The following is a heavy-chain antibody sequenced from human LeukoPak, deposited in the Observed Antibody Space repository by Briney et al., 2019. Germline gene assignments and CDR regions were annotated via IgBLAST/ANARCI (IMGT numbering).Heavy chain of an antibody. D-gene: IGHD3-10*01. CDR2: IYSGGST. CDR3: ARHGSGSELFDY. V-gene: IGHV3-53*01. Sequence: GGSLRLSCAASGFXVSSNYISWVRQAPGKGLEWVSVIYSGGSTYYADSVKGRFTISRDTSKNTLYLQMNSLRAEDTAVYYCARHGSGSELFDYWGQGTLVTVSS. J-gene: IGHJ4*02. CDR1: GFXVSSNY.